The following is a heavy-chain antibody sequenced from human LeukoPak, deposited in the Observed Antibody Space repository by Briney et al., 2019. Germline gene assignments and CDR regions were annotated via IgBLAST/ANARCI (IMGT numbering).Heavy chain of an antibody. CDR2: FSGSGGST. Sequence: SGGSLRLSCAASGFTFSSYAMSWVRQAPGKGLECISGFSGSGGSTYYADSVKGRFTISRDNSKNTLYLEVISLTAEDTAVYYCAKDDAWLRFGEWSQGTLVTVSS. V-gene: IGHV3-23*01. CDR1: GFTFSSYA. J-gene: IGHJ4*02. D-gene: IGHD3-10*01. CDR3: AKDDAWLRFGE.